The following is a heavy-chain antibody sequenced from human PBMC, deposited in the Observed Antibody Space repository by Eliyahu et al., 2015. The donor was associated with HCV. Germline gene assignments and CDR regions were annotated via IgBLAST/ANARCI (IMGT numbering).Heavy chain of an antibody. CDR1: GFXFSNAW. CDR2: IKSKTDGGTT. V-gene: IGHV3-15*01. CDR3: TTDVTLIAVAAYYYYGMDV. D-gene: IGHD6-19*01. Sequence: EVQLVESGGGLVKPGGSLRLSCAASGFXFSNAWMSWVRQAPGKGLGWVGRIKSKTDGGTTDYAAPVKGRFTISRDDSKNTLYLQMNSLKTEDTAVYYCTTDVTLIAVAAYYYYGMDVWGQGTTVTVSS. J-gene: IGHJ6*02.